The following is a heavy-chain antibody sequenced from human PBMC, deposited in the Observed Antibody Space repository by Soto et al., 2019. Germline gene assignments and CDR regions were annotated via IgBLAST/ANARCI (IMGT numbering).Heavy chain of an antibody. CDR1: GFTFTNYA. J-gene: IGHJ6*02. Sequence: EVQLLESGGGLVQPGGSLRLSCAASGFTFTNYAMSWVRQAPGKGLEWVSAISGSGDSTYYAGSVKGRFPISRDNSKNTLYLQMNSLRAEDTAVYYCAKDSQITMLPDVWGQGTTVTVS. CDR3: AKDSQITMLPDV. D-gene: IGHD3-10*01. V-gene: IGHV3-23*01. CDR2: ISGSGDST.